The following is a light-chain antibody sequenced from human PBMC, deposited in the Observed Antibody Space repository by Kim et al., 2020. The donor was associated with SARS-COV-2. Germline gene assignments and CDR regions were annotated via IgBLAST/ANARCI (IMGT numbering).Light chain of an antibody. CDR1: ALPKRY. J-gene: IGLJ1*01. Sequence: SYELTQPPSVSVSPGQTARITCSGDALPKRYAYWYQQKPGQAPVVVIYKDTERASGIPERISGSSSGTTVTLTISGVQAEDEADYYCQSSDSSGTYVFGT. V-gene: IGLV3-25*03. CDR3: QSSDSSGTYV. CDR2: KDT.